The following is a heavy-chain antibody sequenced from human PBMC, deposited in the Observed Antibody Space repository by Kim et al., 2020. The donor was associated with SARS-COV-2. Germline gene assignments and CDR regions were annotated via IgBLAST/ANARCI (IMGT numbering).Heavy chain of an antibody. D-gene: IGHD6-13*01. J-gene: IGHJ5*02. V-gene: IGHV4-39*01. Sequence: NPSLKGRVTISVDTSKNQFSLKLSSVTAADTAVYYCARLSVSRRNNWFDPWGQGTLVTVSS. CDR3: ARLSVSRRNNWFDP.